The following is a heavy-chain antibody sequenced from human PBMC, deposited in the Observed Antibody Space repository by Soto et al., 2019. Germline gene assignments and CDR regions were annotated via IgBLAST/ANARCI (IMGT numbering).Heavy chain of an antibody. CDR3: ARDGAGDGLDY. J-gene: IGHJ4*02. CDR2: IMPIFGTV. Sequence: QVQLVQSGAEVKKPGSSVKVSCKASGGTFSSYTVSWVRQAPGQGLEGLGGIMPIFGTVSYAQKFQGRVTITADESTSTAYMELSSLTSDDTAFYYCARDGAGDGLDYWGQGTLVTVSS. D-gene: IGHD7-27*01. V-gene: IGHV1-69*01. CDR1: GGTFSSYT.